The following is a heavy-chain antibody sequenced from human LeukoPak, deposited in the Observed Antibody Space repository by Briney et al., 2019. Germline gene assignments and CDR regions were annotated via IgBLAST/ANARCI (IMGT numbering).Heavy chain of an antibody. V-gene: IGHV4-61*02. Sequence: SQTLSLTCTVSGGSISSGSYYWSWIRQPAGKGLEWIGRIYTSGSTNYNPSLKSRVTISEDTSKNQFSLKLSSVTAADTAVYYCGRDLAAAGTIDPWGQGTLVTVSS. J-gene: IGHJ5*02. CDR3: GRDLAAAGTIDP. CDR2: IYTSGST. CDR1: GGSISSGSYY. D-gene: IGHD6-13*01.